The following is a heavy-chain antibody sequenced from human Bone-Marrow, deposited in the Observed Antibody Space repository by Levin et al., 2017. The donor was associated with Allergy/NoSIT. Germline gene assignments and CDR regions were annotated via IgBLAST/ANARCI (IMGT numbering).Heavy chain of an antibody. J-gene: IGHJ2*01. CDR1: GFTFDDYA. Sequence: AGGSLRLSCAASGFTFDDYAIHWVRQAPGKGLEWVSGIGWDSDNIGYADSVKGRFTISRDNAKNSVYLQMNSLRPEDTALYYCAKDSLPITTVSHPGNFDLWGRGTLVTVSS. CDR3: AKDSLPITTVSHPGNFDL. CDR2: IGWDSDNI. V-gene: IGHV3-9*01. D-gene: IGHD5-12*01.